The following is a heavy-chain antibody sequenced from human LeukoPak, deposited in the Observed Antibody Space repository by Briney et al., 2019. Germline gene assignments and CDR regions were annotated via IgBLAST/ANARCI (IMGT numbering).Heavy chain of an antibody. CDR2: ISGSGGST. D-gene: IGHD3-16*01. CDR3: AKDKGIALGDY. CDR1: GFTVSNNY. Sequence: PGGSLRLSCAASGFTVSNNYMSWVRQAPGKGLEWVSAISGSGGSTYYADSVKGRFTISRDNSKNTLYLQMNSLRAEDTAVYYCAKDKGIALGDYWGQGTLVTVSS. J-gene: IGHJ4*02. V-gene: IGHV3-23*01.